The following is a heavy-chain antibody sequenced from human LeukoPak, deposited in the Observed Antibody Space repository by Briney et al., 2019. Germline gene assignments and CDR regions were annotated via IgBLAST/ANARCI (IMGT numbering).Heavy chain of an antibody. D-gene: IGHD4-17*01. CDR1: GYTFTGYY. J-gene: IGHJ3*02. Sequence: ASVKVSCKASGYTFTGYYMHWVRQAPGQGLEWMGWINPNSGGTNYAQKFQGRVTMTRDTSISTAYMELSRLRSDDTAVYCCAYNADYEGAFDIWGQGTMVTVSS. V-gene: IGHV1-2*02. CDR2: INPNSGGT. CDR3: AYNADYEGAFDI.